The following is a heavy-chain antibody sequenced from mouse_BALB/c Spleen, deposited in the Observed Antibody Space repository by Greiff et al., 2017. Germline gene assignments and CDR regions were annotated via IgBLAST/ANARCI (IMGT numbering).Heavy chain of an antibody. Sequence: EVKVVESGGGLVKPGGSLKLSCAASGFTFSSYAMSWVRQTPEKRLEWVASISSGGSTYYQDSVKGRFTISRDTARNILYMQMSSLRSEDTAMYYCARGGGPEGFDYWGQGTTLTVSS. J-gene: IGHJ2*01. V-gene: IGHV5-6-5*01. CDR2: ISSGGST. CDR3: ARGGGPEGFDY. CDR1: GFTFSSYA. D-gene: IGHD3-3*01.